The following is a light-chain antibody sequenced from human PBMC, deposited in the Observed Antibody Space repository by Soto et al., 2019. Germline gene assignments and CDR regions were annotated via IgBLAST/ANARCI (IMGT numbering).Light chain of an antibody. V-gene: IGLV2-8*01. Sequence: QSALTQPPSASGSLGQSVTISCTGTGSDVGGYDYVSWYQQHPGKAPQLMIYGVSKRPSGVPDRFSGSKSGNTASLTVSGLQAEDEADYYCCSFAGSNNFDVFGTGTKLTVL. CDR1: GSDVGGYDY. CDR3: CSFAGSNNFDV. CDR2: GVS. J-gene: IGLJ1*01.